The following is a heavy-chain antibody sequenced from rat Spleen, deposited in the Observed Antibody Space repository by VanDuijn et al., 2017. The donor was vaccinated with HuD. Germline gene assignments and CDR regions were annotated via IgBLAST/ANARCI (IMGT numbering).Heavy chain of an antibody. CDR2: IWAGGSI. CDR3: ARNDNYYYFDY. V-gene: IGHV2-72*01. J-gene: IGHJ2*01. D-gene: IGHD1-10*01. CDR1: GFSLSSYG. Sequence: QVQLKESGPGLVKPSLTLSLTCTVSGFSLSSYGVIWVRQPLGKGLVWMGTIWAGGSINYNSAVQSRLSISRDTSKSQVFLKMNSLQTEDTAMYFCARNDNYYYFDYWGQGVMVTVSS.